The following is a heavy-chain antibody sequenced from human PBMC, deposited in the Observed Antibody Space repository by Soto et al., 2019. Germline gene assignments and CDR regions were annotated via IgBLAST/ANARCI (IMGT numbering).Heavy chain of an antibody. Sequence: SETLSLTCTVSGGSISSSSYYWGWIRQPPGKGLEWIGSIYYSGSTYYNPSLKSRVTISVDTSKNQFSLKLSSVTAADTAVYYCARHGRESSSWFDYWGQGTLVTVSS. CDR3: ARHGRESSSWFDY. CDR1: GGSISSSSYY. V-gene: IGHV4-39*01. J-gene: IGHJ4*02. D-gene: IGHD6-13*01. CDR2: IYYSGST.